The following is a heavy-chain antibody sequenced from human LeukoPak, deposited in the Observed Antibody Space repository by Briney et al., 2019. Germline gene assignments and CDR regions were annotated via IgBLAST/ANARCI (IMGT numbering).Heavy chain of an antibody. Sequence: SGPTLVKPTETLTLTCTFSGFSLNTSGVGVGWIRQPPGKALEWLALISWDDDKRYSPSLKTRLTITKDTSENQVPLALANLDPVDTATYYGAYTGSAHGADWFDPWGQGTLVTVSS. CDR1: GFSLNTSGVG. CDR3: AYTGSAHGADWFDP. V-gene: IGHV2-5*02. CDR2: ISWDDDK. J-gene: IGHJ5*02. D-gene: IGHD2-15*01.